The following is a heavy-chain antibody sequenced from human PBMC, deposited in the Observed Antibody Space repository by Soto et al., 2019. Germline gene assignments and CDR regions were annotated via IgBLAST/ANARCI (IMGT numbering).Heavy chain of an antibody. CDR1: GYSFTSYW. CDR2: IYPGDSDT. J-gene: IGHJ5*02. CDR3: ARRPGIAAAGGWFDP. D-gene: IGHD6-13*01. V-gene: IGHV5-51*01. Sequence: GESLKISCKGSGYSFTSYWIGWVRQMPGKGLEWMGIIYPGDSDTRYSPSFQGQVTISADKSISTAYLQWSSLKASDTAMYYCARRPGIAAAGGWFDPWGQGNLVTVSS.